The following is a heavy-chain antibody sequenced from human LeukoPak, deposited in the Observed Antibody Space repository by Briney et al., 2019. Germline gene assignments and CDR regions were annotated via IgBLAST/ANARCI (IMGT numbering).Heavy chain of an antibody. J-gene: IGHJ4*02. D-gene: IGHD6-13*01. CDR2: FSGSGGRT. Sequence: GGSLRLSCAASRFTFSTYAMRWVRQAPGKGLEWVSSFSGSGGRTLYADSVKGRFGISRDNSKNTLYLQLNSRRAEDAGVSFCAKVNSSYNYFDYGGEGPPVTVSS. CDR3: AKVNSSYNYFDY. V-gene: IGHV3-23*01. CDR1: RFTFSTYA.